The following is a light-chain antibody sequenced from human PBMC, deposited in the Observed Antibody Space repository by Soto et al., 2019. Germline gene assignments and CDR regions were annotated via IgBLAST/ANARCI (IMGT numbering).Light chain of an antibody. CDR3: QHYTSYSQFP. J-gene: IGKJ3*01. V-gene: IGKV1-5*03. CDR2: KAS. Sequence: DIQMTQSPSTLSASVGDRVTITCRASQSINSWLAWYQQKPGKAPKLLIYKASTLESGVPSRFSGSGSGTEFTLTISCLQPDDFATYYCQHYTSYSQFPFGPGTKVGIK. CDR1: QSINSW.